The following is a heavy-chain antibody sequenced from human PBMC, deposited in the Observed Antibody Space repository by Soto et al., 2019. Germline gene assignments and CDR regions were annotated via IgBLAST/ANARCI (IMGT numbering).Heavy chain of an antibody. J-gene: IGHJ5*02. CDR3: ARRSDEKILTNWFDP. D-gene: IGHD3-10*01. CDR2: IYYSGST. Sequence: QLQLQESGPGLVKPSETLSLTCTVSGGSISSSSYYWGWIRQPPGKGLEWIGSIYYSGSTYYNPSLKSRVTISVDTSKNQFSLKLSSVTAADTAVYYCARRSDEKILTNWFDPWGQGTLVTVSS. CDR1: GGSISSSSYY. V-gene: IGHV4-39*01.